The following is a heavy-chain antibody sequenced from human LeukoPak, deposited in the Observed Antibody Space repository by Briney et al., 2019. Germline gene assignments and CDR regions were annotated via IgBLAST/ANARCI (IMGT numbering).Heavy chain of an antibody. V-gene: IGHV3-11*01. J-gene: IGHJ4*02. CDR2: ISRSGSTI. Sequence: SGGSLRLSCAASGFTFSDYNMRWIRQAPGKGLEWVSSISRSGSTIYYADSVKGRFTISRDNAKNSLYLQMNSLRAEDTAVYYCARDCPKHYDILTGCFDYWGQGTLVTVSS. CDR1: GFTFSDYN. CDR3: ARDCPKHYDILTGCFDY. D-gene: IGHD3-9*01.